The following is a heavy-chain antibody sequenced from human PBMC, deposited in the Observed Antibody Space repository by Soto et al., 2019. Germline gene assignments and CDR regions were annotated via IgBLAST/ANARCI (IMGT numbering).Heavy chain of an antibody. CDR1: GGSIIRSNW. CDR3: AAWGIYSDSGCSVPFDY. J-gene: IGHJ4*02. D-gene: IGHD3-16*01. Sequence: QVQLQESGPGLVKPSGTLSLTCAVSGGSIIRSNWWRWVRQPPGKVLEWIGEIFLSGSTNYNPSLKSRVTMTVDTSQNRRSLNLNSAPAADPAVYSCAAWGIYSDSGCSVPFDYWGQGALGTVSS. CDR2: IFLSGST. V-gene: IGHV4-4*02.